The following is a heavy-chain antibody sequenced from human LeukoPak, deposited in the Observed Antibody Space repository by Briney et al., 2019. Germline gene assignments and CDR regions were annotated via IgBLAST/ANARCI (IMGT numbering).Heavy chain of an antibody. CDR1: RYTPSVSV. Sequence: ASAKDSSKASRYTPSVSVARRVRDAPGPGLEWVGWISAYNGNANYAQKLQGRVTMTTDTSTSTAYMELRSPRSDDTAVYYCARGPYYYGSGSYYFDYWGQGTLVTVSS. J-gene: IGHJ4*02. CDR3: ARGPYYYGSGSYYFDY. V-gene: IGHV1-18*01. CDR2: ISAYNGNA. D-gene: IGHD3-10*01.